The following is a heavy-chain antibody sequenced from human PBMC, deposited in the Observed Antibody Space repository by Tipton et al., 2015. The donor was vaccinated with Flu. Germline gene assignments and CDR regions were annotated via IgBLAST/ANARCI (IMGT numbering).Heavy chain of an antibody. Sequence: TLSLTCTVSGGSISSGSYYWSWIRQPAGKGLEWIGRIYTSGSTNYNPSLKSRVTLSVDTSKNQFSLKLSSVTAADTAVYYCAREGFDSSGYRAGDAFDIWGRGTLVTVSS. CDR1: GGSISSGSYY. V-gene: IGHV4-61*02. J-gene: IGHJ2*01. CDR2: IYTSGST. D-gene: IGHD3-22*01. CDR3: AREGFDSSGYRAGDAFDI.